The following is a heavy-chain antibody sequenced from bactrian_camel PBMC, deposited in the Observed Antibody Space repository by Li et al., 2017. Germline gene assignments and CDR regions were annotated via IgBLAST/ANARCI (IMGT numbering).Heavy chain of an antibody. CDR1: GFTFSSYR. V-gene: IGHV3S40*01. J-gene: IGHJ6*01. Sequence: VQLVESGGGLVQPGGSLRLSCTASGFTFSSYRMSWVRQAPGKGLDWVSSINSDGGLTYYTGSVKGRFTISRDNAKNTVYLQMNSLKPEDTAVYYCVRDAETYGGSWSFGYWGQGTQVTVS. D-gene: IGHD6*01. CDR2: INSDGGLT. CDR3: VRDAETYGGSWSFGY.